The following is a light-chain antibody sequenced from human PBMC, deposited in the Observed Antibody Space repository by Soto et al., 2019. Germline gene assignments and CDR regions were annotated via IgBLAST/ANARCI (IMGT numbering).Light chain of an antibody. CDR3: QQLNSYSYT. CDR2: AAS. V-gene: IGKV1-9*01. Sequence: DIQLTQSPSFLSASVGDRVTITCRASQGISSYLAWYQQKPGKAPKLLIYAASTLQSGVPSRFSGSGSGTECTLTISSLQPEDFATYYCQQLNSYSYTFGQGTKLEIK. J-gene: IGKJ2*01. CDR1: QGISSY.